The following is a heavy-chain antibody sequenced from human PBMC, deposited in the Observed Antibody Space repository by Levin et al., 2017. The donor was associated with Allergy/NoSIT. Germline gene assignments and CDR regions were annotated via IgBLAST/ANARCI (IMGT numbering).Heavy chain of an antibody. D-gene: IGHD2-15*01. Sequence: PEASVKVSCKASGYTFIDYSLHWVRQAPGQGLEWMGRINPNSGGTNYAQKFQGRVTMTKDTSISTTYMELSGLTSDDTAIYYCARDLVGATSVSPYYYYMDVWGKGSTVTVSS. CDR3: ARDLVGATSVSPYYYYMDV. CDR2: INPNSGGT. CDR1: GYTFIDYS. V-gene: IGHV1-2*06. J-gene: IGHJ6*03.